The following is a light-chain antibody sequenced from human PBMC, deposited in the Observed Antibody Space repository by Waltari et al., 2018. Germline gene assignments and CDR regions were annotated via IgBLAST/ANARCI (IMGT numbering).Light chain of an antibody. CDR2: AAS. V-gene: IGKV1-9*01. CDR1: QGISNY. J-gene: IGKJ1*01. CDR3: QQLNSYQWT. Sequence: IQLTQSPSSLSASVGDRVTIPSRASQGISNYLAWYKQKPGKAPKLLIYAASTLQSGVPSRFSGSGSGTDFTLTISSLQPEDFATYYCQQLNSYQWTFGQGTKVEIK.